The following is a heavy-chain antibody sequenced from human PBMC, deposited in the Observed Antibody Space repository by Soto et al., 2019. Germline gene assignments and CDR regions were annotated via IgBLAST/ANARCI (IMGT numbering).Heavy chain of an antibody. D-gene: IGHD5-18*01. CDR2: ISSDGSNK. CDR3: AKSGYGNGYIDY. V-gene: IGHV3-30*18. J-gene: IGHJ4*02. Sequence: PGGSLRLSCAASRFTFSSWGMYWVRQAPGKGLEWVALISSDGSNKYYAESVKGRFTISRDNSENTLYLQMDSLRTEDTAVYYCAKSGYGNGYIDYWGQGT. CDR1: RFTFSSWG.